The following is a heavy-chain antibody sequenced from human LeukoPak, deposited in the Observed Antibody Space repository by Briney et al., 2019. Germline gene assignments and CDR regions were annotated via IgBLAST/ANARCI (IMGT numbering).Heavy chain of an antibody. J-gene: IGHJ4*02. V-gene: IGHV4-39*01. D-gene: IGHD6-13*01. CDR1: RGSISSSSYY. Sequence: SETLSLTCTVSRGSISSSSYYWGWIRQPPGKGLEWIGSIYYSGSTYYNPSLKSRVTISVDTSKNQFSLKLSSVTAADTAVYYCASRYSSRSGLWGQGTLVTVSS. CDR3: ASRYSSRSGL. CDR2: IYYSGST.